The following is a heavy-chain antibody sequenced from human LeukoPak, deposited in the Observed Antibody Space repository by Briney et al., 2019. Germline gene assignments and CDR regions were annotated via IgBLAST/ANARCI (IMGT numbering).Heavy chain of an antibody. Sequence: PSETLSLTCTVSGGSISSSSYYWGWIRQPPGKGLEWIGSIYYSGSTYYNPSLKSRVTISLDTSKNQFSLKLSSVTAADTAVYYCERHTITMTVVVFDYWGQGTLVTVSS. CDR2: IYYSGST. J-gene: IGHJ4*02. CDR1: GGSISSSSYY. CDR3: ERHTITMTVVVFDY. V-gene: IGHV4-39*01. D-gene: IGHD3-22*01.